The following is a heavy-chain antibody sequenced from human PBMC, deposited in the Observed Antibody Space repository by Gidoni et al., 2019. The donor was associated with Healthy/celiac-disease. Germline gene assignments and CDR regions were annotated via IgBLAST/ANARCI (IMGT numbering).Heavy chain of an antibody. V-gene: IGHV3-15*07. CDR2: IKSKTDGGTT. D-gene: IGHD3-3*01. CDR1: GFTFSNAW. J-gene: IGHJ6*02. CDR3: TTGGITISLGSMDV. Sequence: AASGFTFSNAWMNWVRQAPGKGLEWVGRIKSKTDGGTTDYAAPVKGRFTISRDDSKNTLYLQMNSLKTEDTAVYYCTTGGITISLGSMDVWGQGTTVTVSS.